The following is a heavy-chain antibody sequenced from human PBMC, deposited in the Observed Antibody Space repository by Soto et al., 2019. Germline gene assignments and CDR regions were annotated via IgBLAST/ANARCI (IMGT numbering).Heavy chain of an antibody. D-gene: IGHD4-17*01. CDR1: GFTFSSYG. J-gene: IGHJ3*02. CDR3: ARDSGGDYGAFDI. Sequence: QVQLVESGGGVVQPGRSLRLSCAASGFTFSSYGIHWVRQAPGKGLEWVAVIWYDGSNKYYADSVKGRFTISRDNSKNTLYLQMNSLRAEDTAVYYCARDSGGDYGAFDIWGQGTMVTVSS. CDR2: IWYDGSNK. V-gene: IGHV3-33*01.